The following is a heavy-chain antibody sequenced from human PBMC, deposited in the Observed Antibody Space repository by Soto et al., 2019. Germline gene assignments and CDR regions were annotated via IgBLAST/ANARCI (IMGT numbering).Heavy chain of an antibody. V-gene: IGHV4-59*01. CDR1: GGSITTYY. J-gene: IGHJ4*02. CDR3: ASDRDGFNS. Sequence: PETLSLTCTVSGGSITTYYWSWIRQSPGKGLEWIGYIFYSGSPNYNPSLKSRVTISVDTSQNQISLKLSSVTAADTAVYYCASDRDGFNSWGRGTLVTVSS. CDR2: IFYSGSP. D-gene: IGHD5-12*01.